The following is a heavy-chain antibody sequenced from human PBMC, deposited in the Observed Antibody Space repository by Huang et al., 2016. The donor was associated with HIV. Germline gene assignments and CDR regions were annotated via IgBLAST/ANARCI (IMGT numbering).Heavy chain of an antibody. CDR3: AREKAADSAWYGVYYFDY. CDR2: INYTGKT. CDR1: GGSFSGYY. Sequence: QVQLRQWGAGLVKPSEPLSLTCAVYGGSFSGYYWTWIRQSPGKGLGCIGEINYTGKTNYQPSLRMRVTISKYTAKNRFSLQLTSVSAADTGVYFCAREKAADSAWYGVYYFDYWGEGALVTVTS. V-gene: IGHV4-34*01. J-gene: IGHJ4*02. D-gene: IGHD6-19*01.